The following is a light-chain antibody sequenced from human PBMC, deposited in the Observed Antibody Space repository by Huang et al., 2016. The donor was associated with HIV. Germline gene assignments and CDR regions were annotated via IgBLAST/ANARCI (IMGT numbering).Light chain of an antibody. CDR2: WSS. CDR3: QQYYASPQT. J-gene: IGKJ1*01. V-gene: IGKV4-1*01. Sequence: DIVMAQSPVSLAVSLGERSTLTCRSSQMLFSTSTNKDYLAWFQQKPGQPPKLLLFWSSTREVGVPDRFSGSGSGTHFTLTIANLEADDAAIYYCQQYYASPQTFGQGTRV. CDR1: QMLFSTSTNKDY.